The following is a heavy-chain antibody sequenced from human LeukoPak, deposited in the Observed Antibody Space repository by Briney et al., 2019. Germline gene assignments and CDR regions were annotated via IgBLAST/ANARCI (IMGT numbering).Heavy chain of an antibody. CDR3: ARDSPGITGTKIDY. J-gene: IGHJ4*02. Sequence: GGSLRLSCAASGFTFSSYSMNWVRQAPGKGLEWVSYISSSSSTIYYADSVKGRFTISRDNAKNSLYLQMNSLRAEDTAVYYCARDSPGITGTKIDYWGQGTLVTVSS. D-gene: IGHD1-20*01. CDR1: GFTFSSYS. V-gene: IGHV3-48*04. CDR2: ISSSSSTI.